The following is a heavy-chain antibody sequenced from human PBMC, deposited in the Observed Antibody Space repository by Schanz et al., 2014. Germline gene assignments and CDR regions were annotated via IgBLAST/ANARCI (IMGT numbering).Heavy chain of an antibody. J-gene: IGHJ5*02. D-gene: IGHD3-10*01. V-gene: IGHV3-15*01. CDR2: IKTKTDGGTT. CDR3: STTPNFYASGTYSWFDP. CDR1: GFTSRNAW. Sequence: EVQLVESGGVVAQPGGSRRLSFAPSGFTSRNAWMTGVGKAPGKGREWVGRIKTKTDGGTTDYAAPVKGRFIISRDDSRNTLYLQMSGLKTEDTAVYYCSTTPNFYASGTYSWFDPWGQGTRVTVSS.